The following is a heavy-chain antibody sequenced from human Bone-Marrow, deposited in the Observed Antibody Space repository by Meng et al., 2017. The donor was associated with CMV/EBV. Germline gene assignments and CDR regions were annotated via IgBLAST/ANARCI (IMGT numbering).Heavy chain of an antibody. Sequence: SETLSLTCTVSGGSVSSGSYYWTWIRQPPGKGLEWIGYIYYSGSTSYNPSLKSRVTISADTSKDQFSLRLNSVSAADTAVYYCVRVPPGYSYGFGPRGQGILVTVSS. J-gene: IGHJ4*02. CDR1: GGSVSSGSYY. D-gene: IGHD5-18*01. CDR2: IYYSGST. CDR3: VRVPPGYSYGFGP. V-gene: IGHV4-61*01.